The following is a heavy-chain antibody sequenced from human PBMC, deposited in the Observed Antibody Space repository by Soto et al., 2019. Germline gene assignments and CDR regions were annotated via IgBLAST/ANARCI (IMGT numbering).Heavy chain of an antibody. CDR2: IYGSGRGI. V-gene: IGHV3-23*05. CDR1: GLPHSSFA. Sequence: GGSLRLSCTASGLPHSSFAMMWVRQAPGKGLECVSGIYGSGRGIEYADSVKGRFTISRDNSKNTVYLQMTDLRADDTAVYYCAKDAVYNDGLWLMHHWGQETQDTVPS. D-gene: IGHD2-21*01. J-gene: IGHJ4*02. CDR3: AKDAVYNDGLWLMHH.